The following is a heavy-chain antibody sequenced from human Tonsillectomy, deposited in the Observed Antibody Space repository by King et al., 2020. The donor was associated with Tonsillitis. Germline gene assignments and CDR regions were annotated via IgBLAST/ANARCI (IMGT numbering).Heavy chain of an antibody. J-gene: IGHJ4*02. V-gene: IGHV1-3*01. D-gene: IGHD6-19*01. CDR1: GYTFTNYA. CDR2: INVGNDNT. Sequence: VQLVQSGAEVKKPGASVKVSCKASGYTFTNYAMHWVRQAPGQRLEWMGWINVGNDNTKYSQKFQGRVTITRDTSASTAYMELSSLRSEDTAVYYCARAVEQWLAISDCWGQGTLVTVSS. CDR3: ARAVEQWLAISDC.